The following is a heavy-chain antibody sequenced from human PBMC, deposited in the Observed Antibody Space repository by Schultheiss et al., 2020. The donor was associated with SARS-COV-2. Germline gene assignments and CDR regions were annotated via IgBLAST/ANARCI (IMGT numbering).Heavy chain of an antibody. CDR1: GFTFGRYA. Sequence: GGSLRLSCAASGFTFGRYAMHWVRQAPGKGLEWVAAITNSGGGTFYADSVKGRFTISRDNSKKTLYLQMNSLRAEDTAVYYCARDFSSSGAFDIWGQGTMVTVSS. V-gene: IGHV3-23*01. D-gene: IGHD6-6*01. CDR2: ITNSGGGT. CDR3: ARDFSSSGAFDI. J-gene: IGHJ3*02.